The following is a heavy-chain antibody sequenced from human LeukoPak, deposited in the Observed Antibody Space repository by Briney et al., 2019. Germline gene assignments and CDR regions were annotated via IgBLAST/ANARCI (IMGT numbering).Heavy chain of an antibody. V-gene: IGHV4-39*01. D-gene: IGHD6-13*01. CDR3: ARQSGPYSSSWFDY. CDR2: IYYSGIT. Sequence: GSIYYSGITSYNPSLKSRVAISVDTSKNQFSLNLSSVTAADTAVFYCARQSGPYSSSWFDYWGQGTLVTVSS. J-gene: IGHJ4*02.